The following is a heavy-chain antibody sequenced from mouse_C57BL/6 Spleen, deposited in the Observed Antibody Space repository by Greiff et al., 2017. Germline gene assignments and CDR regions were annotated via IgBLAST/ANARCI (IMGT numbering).Heavy chain of an antibody. Sequence: EVQRVESVAELVRPGASVKLSCTASGFNIKNTYMHWVKQRPEQGLEWIGRIDPANGNTKYAPKFQGKATITADTSSNTAYLQLSSLTSEDTAIYYCARPYDYSYWYFDVWGTGTTVTVSS. CDR2: IDPANGNT. CDR1: GFNIKNTY. J-gene: IGHJ1*03. D-gene: IGHD2-4*01. V-gene: IGHV14-3*01. CDR3: ARPYDYSYWYFDV.